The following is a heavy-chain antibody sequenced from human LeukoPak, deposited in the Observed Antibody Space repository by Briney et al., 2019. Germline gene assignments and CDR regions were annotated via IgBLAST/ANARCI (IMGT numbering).Heavy chain of an antibody. V-gene: IGHV1-24*01. CDR1: GYTLTELS. CDR3: AAKITIFGVVIWSAFDI. D-gene: IGHD3-3*01. J-gene: IGHJ3*02. Sequence: ASVKVSCKVSGYTLTELSMHWVRQAPGKGLEWMGGFDPEDGETIYAQKFQGRVTMTEDTSTDTAYMELSSLRSEDTAVYYCAAKITIFGVVIWSAFDIWGQGTMVTVSS. CDR2: FDPEDGET.